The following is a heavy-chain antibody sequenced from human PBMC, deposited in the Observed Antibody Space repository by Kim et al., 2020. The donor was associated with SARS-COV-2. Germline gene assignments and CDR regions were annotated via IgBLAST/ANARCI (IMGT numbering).Heavy chain of an antibody. V-gene: IGHV5-51*01. J-gene: IGHJ4*02. CDR1: GYNLTIYW. CDR3: ARRGVDVRGRQGYSYGYLDY. D-gene: IGHD5-18*01. CDR2: IYPGDSDS. Sequence: GESLKISCKGSGYNLTIYWIDWVRQVPGKGLEWMGTIYPGDSDSRYSPSFQGQVTISADKSISTAYLQWSSLKASDTAMYYCARRGVDVRGRQGYSYGYLDYWGQGTLVTVSS.